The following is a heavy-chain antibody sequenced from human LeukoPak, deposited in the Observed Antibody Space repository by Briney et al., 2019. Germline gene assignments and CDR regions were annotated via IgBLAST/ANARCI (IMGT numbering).Heavy chain of an antibody. CDR1: GFTFSSYA. CDR3: AREGWDYEILTGRSNAFDL. J-gene: IGHJ3*01. V-gene: IGHV3-30*04. Sequence: QPGRSLRLSCAASGFTFSSYAMHWVRQAPGKGLEWVTLISYDGSNKYYADSVKGRFTISRDNSKNTLYLQMNSLRAEDTAVYYCAREGWDYEILTGRSNAFDLWGQGTMVTVSS. CDR2: ISYDGSNK. D-gene: IGHD3-9*01.